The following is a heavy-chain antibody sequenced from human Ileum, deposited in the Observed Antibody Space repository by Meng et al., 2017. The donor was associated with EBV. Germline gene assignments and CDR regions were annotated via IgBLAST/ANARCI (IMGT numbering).Heavy chain of an antibody. CDR3: AREGGTGYSSGAPGDY. V-gene: IGHV7-4-1*02. Sequence: VPRVQSGSVLWNPGASVKVSCKASGYTFTSSSINWVRQAPGQGLEWMGWINTNTGNATYAQGFTGRFVFSLDTSVTTAYLQISSLKTEDTAVYYCAREGGTGYSSGAPGDYWGQGTLVTVSS. J-gene: IGHJ4*02. CDR2: INTNTGNA. CDR1: GYTFTSSS. D-gene: IGHD5-18*01.